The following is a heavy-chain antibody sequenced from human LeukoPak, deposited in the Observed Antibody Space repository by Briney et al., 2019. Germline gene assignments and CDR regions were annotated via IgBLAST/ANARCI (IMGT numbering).Heavy chain of an antibody. J-gene: IGHJ3*02. CDR3: AREGVRGSEAIGAFDI. V-gene: IGHV3-11*05. D-gene: IGHD3-10*01. CDR2: ISSRSRYT. CDR1: GFTYSDHY. Sequence: GGSLRLSCAASGFTYSDHYMSWIRQAPGKGLEWVSYISSRSRYTDYADSVKGRFTISRDNAKNLLLLQMNSLRAEDTAVYYCAREGVRGSEAIGAFDIWGQGTLVTVSS.